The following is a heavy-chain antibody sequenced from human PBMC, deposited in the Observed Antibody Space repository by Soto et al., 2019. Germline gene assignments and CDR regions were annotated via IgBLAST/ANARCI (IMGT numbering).Heavy chain of an antibody. CDR3: AKDNRRGDIVVVPAAIRNELDNWNLYAFDI. CDR1: GFTFSSYA. D-gene: IGHD2-2*01. V-gene: IGHV3-23*01. Sequence: EVQLLESGGGLVQPGGSLSLSCAASGFTFSSYAMSCVRQAPGKGLEWVSAISGSGGSTYYADSVKGRFTISRDNSKNTLYLQMNSLRAEDTAVYYCAKDNRRGDIVVVPAAIRNELDNWNLYAFDIWGQGTMVTVSS. J-gene: IGHJ3*02. CDR2: ISGSGGST.